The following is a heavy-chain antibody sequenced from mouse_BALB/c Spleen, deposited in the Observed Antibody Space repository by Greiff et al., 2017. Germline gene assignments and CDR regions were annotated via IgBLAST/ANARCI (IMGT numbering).Heavy chain of an antibody. D-gene: IGHD1-1*01. CDR3: ARSLYVPWFAY. V-gene: IGHV14-3*02. J-gene: IGHJ3*01. CDR1: GFNIKDTY. Sequence: VQLKESGAELVKPGASVKLSCTASGFNIKDTYMHWVKQRPEQGLEWIGRIDPANGNTKYDPKFQGKATITADTSSNTAYLQLSSLTSEDTAVYYCARSLYVPWFAYWGQGTLVTVSA. CDR2: IDPANGNT.